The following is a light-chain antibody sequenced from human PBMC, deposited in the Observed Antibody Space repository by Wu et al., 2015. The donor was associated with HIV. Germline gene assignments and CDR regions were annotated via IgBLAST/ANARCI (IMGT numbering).Light chain of an antibody. CDR1: QRISSSS. CDR3: QHYGYSLWT. V-gene: IGKV3-20*01. Sequence: EIVLAQSPGTLSLSPGERATLSCRASQRISSSSLAWYQQKPGQAPRLLIYGASNRATVIPDRFSAGGSETDFTLTISRLEPEDFAVYYCQHYGYSLWTFGQGTKVEIK. CDR2: GAS. J-gene: IGKJ1*01.